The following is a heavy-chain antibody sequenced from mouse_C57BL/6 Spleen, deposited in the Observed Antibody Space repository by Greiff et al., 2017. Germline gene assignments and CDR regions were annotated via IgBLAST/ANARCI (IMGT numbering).Heavy chain of an antibody. V-gene: IGHV5-16*01. CDR2: INYDGSST. D-gene: IGHD2-3*01. J-gene: IGHJ1*03. CDR1: GFTFSDYY. CDR3: ARDEDDYWYFDV. Sequence: LVESEGGLVQPGSSMKLSCTASGFTFSDYYMAWVRQVPEKGLEWVANINYDGSSTYYLDSLKSRFIISRDNAKNILYLQMSSLKSEDTATYYCARDEDDYWYFDVWGTGTTVTVSS.